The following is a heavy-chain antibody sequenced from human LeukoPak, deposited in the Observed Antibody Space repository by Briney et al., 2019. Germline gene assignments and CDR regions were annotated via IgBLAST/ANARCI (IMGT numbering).Heavy chain of an antibody. CDR3: TADRLPLRFLEWLPYYFDY. V-gene: IGHV3-15*01. CDR1: GFTFSNAW. Sequence: GGSLRLSCAASGFTFSNAWMSWVRQSPGKGLEWVGRIKSKTDGGTRDYAAPVKGRFTISRDDSKNTLYLQMNSPKTEDTAVYYCTADRLPLRFLEWLPYYFDYWGQGTLVTVSS. D-gene: IGHD3-3*01. J-gene: IGHJ4*02. CDR2: IKSKTDGGTR.